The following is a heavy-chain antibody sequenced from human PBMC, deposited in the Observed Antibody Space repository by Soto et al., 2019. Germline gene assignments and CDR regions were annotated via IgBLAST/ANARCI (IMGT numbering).Heavy chain of an antibody. D-gene: IGHD6-13*01. CDR1: GYSFTSYW. J-gene: IGHJ6*02. Sequence: PGESLKISCKGSGYSFTSYWISWVRQMPGKGLEWMGRIDPSDSYTNYSPSFQGHVTISADKSISTAYLQWSSLKASDTAMYYCASHGIAAAVYYYYGMDVWGQGTTVTVSS. CDR2: IDPSDSYT. CDR3: ASHGIAAAVYYYYGMDV. V-gene: IGHV5-10-1*01.